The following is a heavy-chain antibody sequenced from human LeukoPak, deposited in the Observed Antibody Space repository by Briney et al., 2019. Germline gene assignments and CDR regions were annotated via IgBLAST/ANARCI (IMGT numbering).Heavy chain of an antibody. D-gene: IGHD3-22*01. V-gene: IGHV1-69*05. CDR3: ARASGNTYYYDSSGYYLFDY. Sequence: GASVKVSCKASGGTFSSYAISWVRQAPGQGLEWMGGIIPIFGTANYAQKFQGRVTITMDESTSTAYMELSSLRSEDTAVYYCARASGNTYYYDSSGYYLFDYWGQGTLVTVSS. J-gene: IGHJ4*02. CDR2: IIPIFGTA. CDR1: GGTFSSYA.